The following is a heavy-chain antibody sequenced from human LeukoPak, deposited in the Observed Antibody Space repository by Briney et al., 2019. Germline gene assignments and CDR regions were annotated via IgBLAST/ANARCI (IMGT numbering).Heavy chain of an antibody. CDR1: GYTFANYY. CDR2: INPSGGST. CDR3: ARQGSKSNAIGMGY. D-gene: IGHD1-14*01. J-gene: IGHJ4*02. V-gene: IGHV1-46*01. Sequence: ASVKVSCKEAGYTFANYYMHWVRQAPGQGLEWMGMINPSGGSTTYAQKFQGRVTMTRDTSTSTLYMVLSSLRSEDTAVYYCARQGSKSNAIGMGYWGEGTLVTVSS.